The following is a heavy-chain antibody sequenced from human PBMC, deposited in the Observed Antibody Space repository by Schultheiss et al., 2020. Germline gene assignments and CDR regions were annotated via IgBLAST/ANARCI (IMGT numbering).Heavy chain of an antibody. CDR2: ISSTSDYI. Sequence: GGSLRLSCAASGFTVSSNYMNWVRQAPGKGLEWVSYISSTSDYIYYADSVKGRFTISRDNAKNSLYLQMNSLRAEDTAVYYCARDTAGTGNFDYWGQGSLVTVSS. CDR3: ARDTAGTGNFDY. J-gene: IGHJ4*02. V-gene: IGHV3-21*05. D-gene: IGHD6-13*01. CDR1: GFTVSSNY.